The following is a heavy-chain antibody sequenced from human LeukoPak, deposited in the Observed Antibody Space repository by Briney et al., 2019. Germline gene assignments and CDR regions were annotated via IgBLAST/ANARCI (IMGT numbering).Heavy chain of an antibody. CDR2: ISYDGSNK. D-gene: IGHD3-9*01. CDR3: ARDRFDWDAFDI. CDR1: GFTFSSYA. Sequence: GRSLRLSCAASGFTFSSYAMHWVRRAPGKGLEWVAVISYDGSNKYYADSVKGRFTISRDNSKNTLYLQMNSLRAEDTAVYYCARDRFDWDAFDIWGQGTMVTVSS. V-gene: IGHV3-30*04. J-gene: IGHJ3*02.